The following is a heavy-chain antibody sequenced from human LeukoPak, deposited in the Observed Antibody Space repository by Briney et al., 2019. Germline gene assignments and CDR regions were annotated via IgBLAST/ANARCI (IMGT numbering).Heavy chain of an antibody. Sequence: PSETLSLTCAVYGGSFSGYYWSWIRQPPGKGLEWIGEINHSGSTNYNPSLKSRVTISVDTSKNQFSLKLSSVTAADTAVYYCARDNRYDDYYYYMDVWGKGTTVTVSS. J-gene: IGHJ6*03. CDR1: GGSFSGYY. D-gene: IGHD1-14*01. V-gene: IGHV4-34*01. CDR2: INHSGST. CDR3: ARDNRYDDYYYYMDV.